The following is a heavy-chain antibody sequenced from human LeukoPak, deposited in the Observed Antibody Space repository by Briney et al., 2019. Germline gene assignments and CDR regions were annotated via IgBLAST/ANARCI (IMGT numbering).Heavy chain of an antibody. D-gene: IGHD4-17*01. V-gene: IGHV3-30*02. Sequence: GGSLRLSCAASGFTFSSYGMYWVRQAPGKGLEWVSYISFSGSNVHYAVSVKGRFTISRDNSKSTLFLQMNSLRPEDTAVYYCAKPTAGSPTAAGLDYWGQGTLVTVSS. J-gene: IGHJ4*02. CDR2: ISFSGSNV. CDR3: AKPTAGSPTAAGLDY. CDR1: GFTFSSYG.